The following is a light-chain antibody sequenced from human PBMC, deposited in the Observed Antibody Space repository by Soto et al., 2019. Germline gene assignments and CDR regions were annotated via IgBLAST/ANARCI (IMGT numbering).Light chain of an antibody. CDR2: AAS. Sequence: DIQMTQSPSSLAASVGDRVTITCRASQTISNYLNWYQQKPGKVPKLLIYAASGLHSGVPSRFSGSGSGTDFTLTISSLQPEDFATYYCQQRYSTPLTFGGGTKVDIK. CDR1: QTISNY. CDR3: QQRYSTPLT. V-gene: IGKV1-39*01. J-gene: IGKJ4*01.